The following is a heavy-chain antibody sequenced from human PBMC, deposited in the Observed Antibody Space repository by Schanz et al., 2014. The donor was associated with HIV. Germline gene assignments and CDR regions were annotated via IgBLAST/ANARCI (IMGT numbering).Heavy chain of an antibody. CDR1: GGSISSGGYF. Sequence: QVQLQESGPGLVKPSQTLSLTCTVSGGSISSGGYFWSWIRQHPGKGLEWIGEINHSGSTNYNPSLKSRVTISVDTSKNHFSLELTSVTAADTAVYYCAKLILFDNHDFWSGYPDWGQGTLVTVSS. V-gene: IGHV4-31*03. D-gene: IGHD3-3*01. CDR3: AKLILFDNHDFWSGYPD. CDR2: INHSGST. J-gene: IGHJ4*02.